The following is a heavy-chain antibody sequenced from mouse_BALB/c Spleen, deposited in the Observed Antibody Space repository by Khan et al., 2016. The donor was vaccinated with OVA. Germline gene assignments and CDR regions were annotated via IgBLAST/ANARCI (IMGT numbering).Heavy chain of an antibody. D-gene: IGHD3-1*01. J-gene: IGHJ2*01. Sequence: QVQLKESGAELVRPGTSVKMSCKAAGYTFTNYWIGWVKQRPGHGLEWIGDIFPGGGYTNYNEKFKGKATLTADTSSSTAYMQLSSLTSEDSAIYYCGGRGAARATWDYFDYWGQGTTLTVSA. CDR3: GGRGAARATWDYFDY. V-gene: IGHV1-63*02. CDR1: GYTFTNYW. CDR2: IFPGGGYT.